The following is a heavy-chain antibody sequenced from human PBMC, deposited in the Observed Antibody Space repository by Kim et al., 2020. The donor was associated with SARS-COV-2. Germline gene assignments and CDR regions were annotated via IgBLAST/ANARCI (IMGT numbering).Heavy chain of an antibody. D-gene: IGHD1-7*01. CDR3: ARVVGLELPHDYGMDV. J-gene: IGHJ6*02. CDR1: GGSISSGGYY. CDR2: IYYSGST. Sequence: LSLTCTVSGGSISSGGYYWSWIRQHPGKGLEWIGYIYYSGSTYYNPSLKSRVTISVDTSKNQFSLKLSSVTAADTAVYYCARVVGLELPHDYGMDVWGQGTTVTVSS. V-gene: IGHV4-31*03.